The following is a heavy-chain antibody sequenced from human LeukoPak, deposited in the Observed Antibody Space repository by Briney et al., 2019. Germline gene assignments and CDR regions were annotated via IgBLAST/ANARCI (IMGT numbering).Heavy chain of an antibody. CDR1: GGSISSYY. V-gene: IGHV4-59*01. CDR3: ARGNCGGDCYSLNYFDY. Sequence: SETLSLTCTVSGGSISSYYWSWIRQPPGKGLEWIGYIYYSGSTNYNPSLKSRVTISADTSKNQFSLKLSSVTAADTAVYYCARGNCGGDCYSLNYFDYWGQGTLVTVSS. CDR2: IYYSGST. J-gene: IGHJ4*02. D-gene: IGHD2-21*02.